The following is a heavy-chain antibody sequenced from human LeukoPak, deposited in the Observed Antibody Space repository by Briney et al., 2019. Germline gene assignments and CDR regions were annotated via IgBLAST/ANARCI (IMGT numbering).Heavy chain of an antibody. CDR3: ARASVEMATICAFDI. V-gene: IGHV1-69*05. D-gene: IGHD5-24*01. Sequence: APVKVSCKASGGTFSSYAISWVRQAPGQGLEWMGRIIPIFGTANYAQKFQGRVTITTDESTSTAYMELSSLRSEDTAVYYCARASVEMATICAFDIWGQGTMVTVSS. CDR1: GGTFSSYA. J-gene: IGHJ3*02. CDR2: IIPIFGTA.